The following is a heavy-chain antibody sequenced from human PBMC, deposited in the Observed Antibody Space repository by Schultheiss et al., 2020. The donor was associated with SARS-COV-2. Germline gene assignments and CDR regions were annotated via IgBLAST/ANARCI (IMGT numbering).Heavy chain of an antibody. CDR2: INPSGNT. J-gene: IGHJ6*02. CDR1: GGSFSGYY. V-gene: IGHV4-34*01. Sequence: SETLSLTCAVYGGSFSGYYWSWIRQPPGKGLEWIGEINPSGNTNYIPSLKSRVTISVDTSKNQFSLRLSSVTAADTAVYYCARDGGRDYYGMDVWGQGTTVTVSS. D-gene: IGHD3-3*01. CDR3: ARDGGRDYYGMDV.